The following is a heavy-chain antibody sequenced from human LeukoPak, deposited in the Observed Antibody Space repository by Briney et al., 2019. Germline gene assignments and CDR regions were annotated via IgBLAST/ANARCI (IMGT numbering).Heavy chain of an antibody. CDR3: AKVSYRYYGSGSYVLDY. Sequence: GGSLRLSCAASGFTFSSYAMSWVRQAPGKGLEWVSAISGSGGSTDYADSVKGRFTISRDNSKNTLYLQMNSLRAEDTAVYYCAKVSYRYYGSGSYVLDYWGQGTLVTVSS. D-gene: IGHD3-10*01. J-gene: IGHJ4*02. CDR1: GFTFSSYA. CDR2: ISGSGGST. V-gene: IGHV3-23*01.